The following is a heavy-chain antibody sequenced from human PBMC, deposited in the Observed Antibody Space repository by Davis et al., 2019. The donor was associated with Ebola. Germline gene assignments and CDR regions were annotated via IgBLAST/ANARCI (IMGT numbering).Heavy chain of an antibody. CDR1: GDSISSGGYS. D-gene: IGHD6-13*01. J-gene: IGHJ6*02. CDR2: IYHSGST. Sequence: SETLSLTCAVSGDSISSGGYSWSWIRQPPGKGLEWIGYIYHSGSTYYNPSLKSRVTISVDRSKNQFSLKLSSVTAADTAVYYCATSSSWYSTGMDVWGQGTTVTVSS. V-gene: IGHV4-30-2*01. CDR3: ATSSSWYSTGMDV.